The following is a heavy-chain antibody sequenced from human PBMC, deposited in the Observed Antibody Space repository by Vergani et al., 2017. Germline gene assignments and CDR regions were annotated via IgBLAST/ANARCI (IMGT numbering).Heavy chain of an antibody. V-gene: IGHV3-43*02. Sequence: EVQLVESGGGVVQPGGSLRLSCAASGFTFDDYAMHWVRHAPGKGLEWVSLISGDGGSTYYADSVKGRFTISRDNSKNSLYLQMNSLRTEDTALYYCAKDIGRGYSGYAFDYWGQGTLVTVSS. D-gene: IGHD5-12*01. CDR3: AKDIGRGYSGYAFDY. CDR2: ISGDGGST. J-gene: IGHJ4*02. CDR1: GFTFDDYA.